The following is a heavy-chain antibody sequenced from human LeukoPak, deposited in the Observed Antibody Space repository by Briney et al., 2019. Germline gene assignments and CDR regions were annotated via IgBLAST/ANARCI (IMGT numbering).Heavy chain of an antibody. CDR3: AREILLGGTTTVTRGDAFDI. V-gene: IGHV1-2*04. CDR1: GYTFTGYY. Sequence: AASVKVSCKASGYTFTGYYMHWVRQAPGQGLEWMGWINPNSGGTNYAQKFQGWVTMTRDTSISTAYMGLSRLRSDDTAVYYCAREILLGGTTTVTRGDAFDIWGQGTMVTVSS. CDR2: INPNSGGT. D-gene: IGHD4-17*01. J-gene: IGHJ3*02.